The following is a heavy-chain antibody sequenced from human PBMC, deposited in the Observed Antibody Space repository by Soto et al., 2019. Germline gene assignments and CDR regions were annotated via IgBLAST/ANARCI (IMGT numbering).Heavy chain of an antibody. J-gene: IGHJ4*02. D-gene: IGHD3-22*01. CDR1: GFTFSSYW. Sequence: GGSLRLSCAAYGFTFSSYWMHWVRQAPGKGLVWVSRINSDGSSTSYADSVTGRFTISRDNAKNTLYLQMNSLRAEDTAVYYCARAPYYYDSSGLDYWGQGTLLTVSS. V-gene: IGHV3-74*01. CDR3: ARAPYYYDSSGLDY. CDR2: INSDGSST.